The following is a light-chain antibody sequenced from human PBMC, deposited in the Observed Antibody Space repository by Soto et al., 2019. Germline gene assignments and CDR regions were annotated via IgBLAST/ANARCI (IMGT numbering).Light chain of an antibody. CDR1: QNISNY. V-gene: IGKV3-11*01. Sequence: IVLTQSPATLSLSPVKRATLSCMASQNISNYLIWYQQKPGQAPRLLIYDVSNRATGIPARFSGSGSGTEYTLPISNLQAEDSAVYYCQQFNNWPHTFGQGTRLEI. J-gene: IGKJ5*01. CDR2: DVS. CDR3: QQFNNWPHT.